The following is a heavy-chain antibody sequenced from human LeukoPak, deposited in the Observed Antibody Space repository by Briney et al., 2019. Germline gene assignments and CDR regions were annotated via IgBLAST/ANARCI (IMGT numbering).Heavy chain of an antibody. J-gene: IGHJ6*02. CDR1: GFTFSSYA. V-gene: IGHV3-7*03. CDR3: ARNNGMDV. Sequence: PPGGSLRLSCAASGFTFSSYAMSWVRQVPGRGPEWVANVNRDGSETYYLDSVKGRFTISKDNAKNSLYLQMNSLRAEDTALYHCARNNGMDVWGQGTTVIVSS. CDR2: VNRDGSET.